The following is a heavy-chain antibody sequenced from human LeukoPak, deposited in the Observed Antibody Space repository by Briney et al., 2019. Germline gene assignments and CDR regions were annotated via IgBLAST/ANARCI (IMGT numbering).Heavy chain of an antibody. CDR2: IKRDGSDK. Sequence: PGRSLRLSCAASGFTFSSYWMSSVRQAPGKGLEWVANIKRDGSDKYYVDSVKGRFTISRDNAKNSLYLQMNSLRAEDTAVYYCARGGYSYAYWGQGILVTVSS. D-gene: IGHD5-18*01. CDR1: GFTFSSYW. J-gene: IGHJ4*02. V-gene: IGHV3-7*01. CDR3: ARGGYSYAY.